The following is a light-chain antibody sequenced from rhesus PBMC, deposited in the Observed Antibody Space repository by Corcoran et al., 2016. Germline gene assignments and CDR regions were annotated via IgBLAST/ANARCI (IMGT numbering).Light chain of an antibody. V-gene: IGKV1-33*01. CDR2: AAS. CDR1: QDISNN. J-gene: IGKJ4*01. CDR3: QQRYSYPLT. Sequence: DIQMTQSPSSLSASVGDKVTITCRASQDISNNLVWYQQKPGKAPKFLIYAASTVQSGAPTRVNGSGEGTDFTLTISSLQPEDCAVYYCQQRYSYPLTFGGGTKVEIK.